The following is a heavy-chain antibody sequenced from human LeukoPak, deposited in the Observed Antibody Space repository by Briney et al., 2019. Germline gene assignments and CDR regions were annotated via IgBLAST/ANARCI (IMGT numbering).Heavy chain of an antibody. CDR1: GFTFIVAW. V-gene: IGHV3-74*01. CDR3: ARVSGPGMNEYFHL. Sequence: GGSLRLSCAASGFTFIVAWLHWVRQAPGKGLVWGSRINNDGTTTKYADSVKGRFTISRDNAKNTLYLQMNSLRAEDTAVYYCARVSGPGMNEYFHLWGQGTLVTVSS. CDR2: INNDGTTT. D-gene: IGHD3-10*01. J-gene: IGHJ1*01.